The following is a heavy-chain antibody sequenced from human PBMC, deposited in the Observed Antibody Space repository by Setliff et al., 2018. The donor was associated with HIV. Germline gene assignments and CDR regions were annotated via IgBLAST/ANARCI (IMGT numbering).Heavy chain of an antibody. CDR1: GGTFSSYP. Sequence: SVKVSCKASGGTFSSYPISWVRQAPGQGLEWMGGIIPIFGTTHYAQKFQGRVTVTADESTSTAYMQLSSLRSDDTAVYYCARPQRDTAMAYFDYWGQGTLVTAPQ. CDR3: ARPQRDTAMAYFDY. CDR2: IIPIFGTT. J-gene: IGHJ4*02. V-gene: IGHV1-69*13. D-gene: IGHD5-18*01.